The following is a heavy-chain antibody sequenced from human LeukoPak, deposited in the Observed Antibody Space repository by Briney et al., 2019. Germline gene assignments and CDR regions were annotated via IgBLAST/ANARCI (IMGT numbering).Heavy chain of an antibody. V-gene: IGHV1-18*01. CDR1: GYTFTSYG. CDR3: ARDPGMGLVGWFDP. D-gene: IGHD1-26*01. CDR2: ISAYNGNT. J-gene: IGHJ5*02. Sequence: ASVKVSCKASGYTFTSYGISWVRQAPGQGLERMGWISAYNGNTNYAQKLQGRVTMTTDTSASTAYMELRSLRSDDTAVYYCARDPGMGLVGWFDPWGQGTLVTVSS.